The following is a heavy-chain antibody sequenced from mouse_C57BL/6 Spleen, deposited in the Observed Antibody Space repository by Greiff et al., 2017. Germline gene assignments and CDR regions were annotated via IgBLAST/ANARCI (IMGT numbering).Heavy chain of an antibody. CDR2: ISDGGSYT. CDR3: ARVDYYGSSDYAMDY. J-gene: IGHJ4*01. D-gene: IGHD1-1*01. Sequence: DVKLVESGGGLVKPGGSLKLSCAASGFTFSSYAMSWVRQTPEKRLEWVATISDGGSYTYYPDNVKGRFTISRDNAKNNLYLQMSHLKSEDTAMYYCARVDYYGSSDYAMDYWGQGTSVTVSS. CDR1: GFTFSSYA. V-gene: IGHV5-4*03.